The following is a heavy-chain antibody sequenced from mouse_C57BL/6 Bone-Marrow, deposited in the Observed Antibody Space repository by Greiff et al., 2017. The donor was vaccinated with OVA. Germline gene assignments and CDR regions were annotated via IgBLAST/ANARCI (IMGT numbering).Heavy chain of an antibody. D-gene: IGHD2-2*01. CDR2: FHPYNDDT. J-gene: IGHJ2*01. V-gene: IGHV1-47*01. CDR1: GYTFTTYP. CDR3: ARKDLWLGYFDY. Sequence: QVQMKQSGAELVKPGASVKMSCKASGYTFTTYPIEWMKQNHGKSLEWIGNFHPYNDDTKYNEKFKGKATLTVEKSSSTVYLELSRLTSDDSAVYYCARKDLWLGYFDYWGQGTTLTVSS.